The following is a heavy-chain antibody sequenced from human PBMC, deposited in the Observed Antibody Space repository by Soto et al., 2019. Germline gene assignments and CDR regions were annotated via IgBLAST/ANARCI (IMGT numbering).Heavy chain of an antibody. CDR1: GYAFTHYA. Sequence: QVQLVQSGAEVKKPGASVKVSCKASGYAFTHYAIHWVRQAPGQRLGWMGWTHAGNGDPTYSQKFHGRVTITSDTSASTACMALSSLRSEDTAVYYCARVDSRDAIAYSSDYWGLGTLVTGSS. D-gene: IGHD5-18*01. J-gene: IGHJ4*02. V-gene: IGHV1-3*01. CDR3: ARVDSRDAIAYSSDY. CDR2: THAGNGDP.